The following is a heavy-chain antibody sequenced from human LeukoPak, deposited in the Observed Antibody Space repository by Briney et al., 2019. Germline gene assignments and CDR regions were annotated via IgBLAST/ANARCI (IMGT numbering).Heavy chain of an antibody. V-gene: IGHV3-69-1*01. CDR2: MTSSSTI. CDR3: ARAQTMLWEFDAFDI. D-gene: IGHD3-10*01. CDR1: GFTFSSYS. Sequence: PGGSLRLSCAASGFTFSSYSMNWVRQAPGKGLEWVATMTSSSTIYYADSVKGRFTISRDNAKNSLFLQMNSLRDEDTVVYSCARAQTMLWEFDAFDIWGRGTKVTVSS. J-gene: IGHJ3*02.